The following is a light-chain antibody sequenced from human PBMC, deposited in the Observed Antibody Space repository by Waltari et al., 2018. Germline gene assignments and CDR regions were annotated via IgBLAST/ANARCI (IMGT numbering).Light chain of an antibody. Sequence: EIVLTQSPATLSLSPGERVTLSCSARQSVDFQLAWYQQRPGQSPRHLSADASYRATGSPARCSGSGSGTDVTLTISSLEPEDIAVYYCQQRHRWPLTFGGGTKVEFK. CDR3: QQRHRWPLT. CDR1: QSVDFQ. V-gene: IGKV3-11*01. CDR2: DAS. J-gene: IGKJ4*01.